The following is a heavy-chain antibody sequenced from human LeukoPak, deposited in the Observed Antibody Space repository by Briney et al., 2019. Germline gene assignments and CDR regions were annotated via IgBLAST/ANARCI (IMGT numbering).Heavy chain of an antibody. D-gene: IGHD5-18*01. J-gene: IGHJ4*02. V-gene: IGHV3-11*01. CDR3: ARGNGDTAFRGTFDY. Sequence: GGSLRLSCAASGLIFSDYYMSWFRQAPGKGLEWISYISSSDYTIYYAGSVKGRFTISRDNAKNSLYLQMNSLRAEDTAVYYCARGNGDTAFRGTFDYWGQGTLVTVSS. CDR1: GLIFSDYY. CDR2: ISSSDYTI.